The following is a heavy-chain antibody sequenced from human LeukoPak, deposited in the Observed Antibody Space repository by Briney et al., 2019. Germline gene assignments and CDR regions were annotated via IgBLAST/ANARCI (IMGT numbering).Heavy chain of an antibody. Sequence: SSETLSLTCAVSGGSISSSSSHYWAWIRQPPGKGLEWIGTMSNSGSTYYNPSLKSRVAISGDTSKNQFSLKLSSMTAADTAVFYCARRSQTAAGRGIDYWAREPWSPSPQ. V-gene: IGHV4-39*01. D-gene: IGHD6-13*01. CDR2: MSNSGST. CDR1: GGSISSSSSHY. CDR3: ARRSQTAAGRGIDY. J-gene: IGHJ4*02.